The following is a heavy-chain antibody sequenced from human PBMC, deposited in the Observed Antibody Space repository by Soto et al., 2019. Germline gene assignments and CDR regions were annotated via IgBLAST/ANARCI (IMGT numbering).Heavy chain of an antibody. J-gene: IGHJ4*02. D-gene: IGHD6-19*01. V-gene: IGHV3-66*01. CDR1: GFTVSSNY. CDR2: IYGDGRT. Sequence: EVQLVESGGGLVQPGRSLRLSCAASGFTVSSNYMSWVRQAPGKGLEWVSVIYGDGRTYYADSVKGRFTISRDNSKNTVYLQMNSLRAEGAAVYYCARRIAVTGSSYFDSWGQGTLVTVSS. CDR3: ARRIAVTGSSYFDS.